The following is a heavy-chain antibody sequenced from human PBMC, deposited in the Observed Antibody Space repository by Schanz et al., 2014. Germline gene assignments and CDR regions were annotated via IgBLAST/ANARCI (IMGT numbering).Heavy chain of an antibody. J-gene: IGHJ5*02. Sequence: QVQLQESGPGLVKPSQTLSLTCSVSGGSISSGSYYWNWIRQPAGKGLEWIGEIYHSGNTNYNPSLTIRVPKSVDTPKNQFSLKLTSVTAADTAVYYCARDPLSGYNWFDPWGQGSLVTGSS. CDR2: IYHSGNT. CDR1: GGSISSGSYY. CDR3: ARDPLSGYNWFDP. V-gene: IGHV4-61*02. D-gene: IGHD6-25*01.